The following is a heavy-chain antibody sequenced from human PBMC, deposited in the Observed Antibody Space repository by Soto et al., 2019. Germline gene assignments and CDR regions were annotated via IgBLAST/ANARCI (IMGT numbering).Heavy chain of an antibody. D-gene: IGHD5-12*01. V-gene: IGHV4-59*01. CDR2: IYYSGST. J-gene: IGHJ6*02. CDR1: GGSISSYY. CDR3: ARDSGSGYVRGYGMDV. Sequence: SETLSLTCTVSGGSISSYYWSWIRQPPGKGLEWIGYIYYSGSTNYNPSLKSRVTISVDTSKNQFSLKLSSVTAADTAVYYCARDSGSGYVRGYGMDVWGQGTTVTAP.